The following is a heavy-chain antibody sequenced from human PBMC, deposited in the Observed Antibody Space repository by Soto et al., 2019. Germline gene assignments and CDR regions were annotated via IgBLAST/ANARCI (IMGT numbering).Heavy chain of an antibody. Sequence: SQTLSLTCAVYCGSFSGDYWSWIRQPPGKGLEWIGEINHSGSTNYNPSLKSRVTISVDTSKNQFSLKLSSVTAADTAVYYCARERGYLDPWVQGTLVT. V-gene: IGHV4-34*01. CDR1: CGSFSGDY. D-gene: IGHD5-18*01. CDR2: INHSGST. CDR3: ARERGYLDP. J-gene: IGHJ5*02.